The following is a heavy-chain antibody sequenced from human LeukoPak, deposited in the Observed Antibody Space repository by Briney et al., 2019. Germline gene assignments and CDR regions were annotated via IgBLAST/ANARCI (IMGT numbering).Heavy chain of an antibody. CDR2: IYYSGST. J-gene: IGHJ4*02. CDR1: GGSISSYY. Sequence: KTSETLSLTCTVSGGSISSYYWSWIRQPPGKGLEWIGYIYYSGSTNYNPSLKSRVTISVDTSKNQFSLKLSSVTAADTAVYYCARGAYNWDYGIDYWGQGTLVTVSS. V-gene: IGHV4-59*01. CDR3: ARGAYNWDYGIDY. D-gene: IGHD1-7*01.